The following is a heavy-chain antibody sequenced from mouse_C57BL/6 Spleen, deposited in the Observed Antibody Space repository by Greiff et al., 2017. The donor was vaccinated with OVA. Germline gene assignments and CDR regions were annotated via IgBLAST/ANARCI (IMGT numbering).Heavy chain of an antibody. J-gene: IGHJ3*01. D-gene: IGHD1-1*02. CDR2: INPGSGGT. CDR3: ARGGGMEFAY. CDR1: GYAFTNYL. Sequence: VMLVESGAELVRPGTSVKVSCKASGYAFTNYLIEWVKQRPGQGLEWIGVINPGSGGTNYNEKFKGKATLTADKSSSTAYMQLSSLTSEDSAVYFCARGGGMEFAYWGQGTLVTVSA. V-gene: IGHV1-54*01.